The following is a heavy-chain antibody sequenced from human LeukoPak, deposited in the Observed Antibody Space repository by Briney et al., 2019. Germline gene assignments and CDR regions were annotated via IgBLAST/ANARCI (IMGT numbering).Heavy chain of an antibody. CDR1: GESLSGYF. CDR2: INHSGST. D-gene: IGHD7-27*01. Sequence: SETLSLTCAVYGESLSGYFWSWIRQPPGKGPEWIGEINHSGSTNYNPSLKSRVTISVDTSKNQFSLKLRSVTAADTALYYCARGLGPGDSWGQGTLVTVSS. CDR3: ARGLGPGDS. J-gene: IGHJ4*02. V-gene: IGHV4-34*01.